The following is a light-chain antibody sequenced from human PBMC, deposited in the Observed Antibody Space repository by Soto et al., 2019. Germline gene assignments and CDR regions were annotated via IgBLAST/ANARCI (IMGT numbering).Light chain of an antibody. Sequence: ETVLTQSPGTLSLSPGERATLSCRASQSVSSSFLAWYQQKPGQAPRLLIYGSSSRATGVPDRFRGSGSGTDFTLTISRLESEDSAVYYCQQYGSSPTFGQGTKLEIK. J-gene: IGKJ2*01. V-gene: IGKV3-20*01. CDR3: QQYGSSPT. CDR2: GSS. CDR1: QSVSSSF.